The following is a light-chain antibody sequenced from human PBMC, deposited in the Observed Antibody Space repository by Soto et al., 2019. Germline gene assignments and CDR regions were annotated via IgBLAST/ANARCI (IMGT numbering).Light chain of an antibody. Sequence: EIVMTQSPATLSVSPGERATLSCRASQGVTTNLAWYQQKPGQAPRLLIYGASTRATCIPPRFSGSGSWTEFNLTISRLQSEDFAVYYCQQYNTWPLTFRGGNKVEIK. CDR2: GAS. V-gene: IGKV3-15*01. J-gene: IGKJ4*01. CDR3: QQYNTWPLT. CDR1: QGVTTN.